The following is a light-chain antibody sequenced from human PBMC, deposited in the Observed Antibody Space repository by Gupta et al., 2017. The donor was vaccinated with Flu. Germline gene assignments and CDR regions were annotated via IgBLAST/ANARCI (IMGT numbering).Light chain of an antibody. CDR1: QSVSSY. CDR2: DES. Sequence: EIVLTQSPATLSLSPGERATLACRASQSVSSYLAWYQQKPGQAPRILIYDESNRATGIPGRFGGRGYGTDFTRNISITESEDCAGEDGEPRGGWFGPGTQVEIK. V-gene: IGKV3-11*01. CDR3: EPRGGW. J-gene: IGKJ5*01.